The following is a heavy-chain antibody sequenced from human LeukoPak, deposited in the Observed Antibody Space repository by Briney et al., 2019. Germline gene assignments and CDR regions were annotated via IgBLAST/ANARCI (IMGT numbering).Heavy chain of an antibody. CDR3: ARVLLMVYWFDP. J-gene: IGHJ5*02. CDR2: IYYSGST. D-gene: IGHD2-8*01. V-gene: IGHV4-31*11. CDR1: GGSISSGGYY. Sequence: SETLSLTCAVSGGSISSGGYYWSWIRQHPGKGLEWIGYIYYSGSTYYNPSLKSRVTISVDTSKNQFSLKLSSVTAADTAVYYCARVLLMVYWFDPWGQGTLVTVSS.